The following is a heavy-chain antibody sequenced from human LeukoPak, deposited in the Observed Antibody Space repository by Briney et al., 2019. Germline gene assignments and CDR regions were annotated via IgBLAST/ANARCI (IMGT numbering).Heavy chain of an antibody. J-gene: IGHJ4*02. CDR2: INPNSGGT. Sequence: ASVKVSCKASGYTFTGYYMYWVRQPPGQELEWMGWINPNSGGTNYARKFQGRVTMTRDTSISTAYMELSRLRSDDTAVYYCARDSRFGEYHFDYWGQGTLVTVSS. D-gene: IGHD3-10*01. CDR3: ARDSRFGEYHFDY. CDR1: GYTFTGYY. V-gene: IGHV1-2*02.